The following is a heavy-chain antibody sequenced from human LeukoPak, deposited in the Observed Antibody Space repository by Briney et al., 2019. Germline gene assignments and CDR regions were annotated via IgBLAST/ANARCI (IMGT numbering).Heavy chain of an antibody. D-gene: IGHD3-16*01. J-gene: IGHJ4*02. V-gene: IGHV1-2*02. CDR2: INPNNGDT. CDR3: AKGGSWQRLVWVDY. CDR1: GYTFTGYY. Sequence: ASVQVSCKASGYTFTGYYVYWVRQTPGQGLEWMGWINPNNGDTHYAQKFQGRVTMARDTSITTAYMELSRLTSDDTAVYFCAKGGSWQRLVWVDYWGQGTLVTVSS.